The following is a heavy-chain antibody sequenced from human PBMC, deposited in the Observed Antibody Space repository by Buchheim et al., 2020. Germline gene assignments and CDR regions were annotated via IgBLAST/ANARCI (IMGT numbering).Heavy chain of an antibody. CDR1: GGSFSGYY. CDR2: INHSGST. J-gene: IGHJ1*01. CDR3: ARAPLRFASWIQH. D-gene: IGHD3-16*01. V-gene: IGHV4-34*01. Sequence: QVQLQQWGAGLLKPSETLSLTCAVYGGSFSGYYWSWIRQPPGKGLEWIGEINHSGSTNYNPSLKSRVTISVDTSKNKFSLKLSSVTAADTAVYYCARAPLRFASWIQHWGQGTL.